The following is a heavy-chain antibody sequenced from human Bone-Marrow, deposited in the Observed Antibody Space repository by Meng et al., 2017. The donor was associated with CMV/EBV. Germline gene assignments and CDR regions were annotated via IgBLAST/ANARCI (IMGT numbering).Heavy chain of an antibody. J-gene: IGHJ6*02. D-gene: IGHD6-6*01. CDR3: ARDLAARRTKGMDV. Sequence: GALKISCAASGFTFSSYSMNWVRQAPGKGLEWVSSISSSSSYIYYADSVKGRFTISRDNAKNSLYLQMNSLRTEDTAVYYCARDLAARRTKGMDVWGQGTTVTVSS. CDR1: GFTFSSYS. CDR2: ISSSSSYI. V-gene: IGHV3-21*01.